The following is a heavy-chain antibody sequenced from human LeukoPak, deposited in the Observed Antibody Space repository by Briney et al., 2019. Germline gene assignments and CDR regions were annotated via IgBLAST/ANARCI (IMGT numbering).Heavy chain of an antibody. Sequence: SETLSLTCTVSGGSISSSSYYWGWIRQPPGKGLEWIGSIYYSGSTYYNPSLKSRVTISVDTSKNQFSLKLSSVTAADTAVYYCGRRRSGSYYGNGWFDPWGQGTLVTVSS. CDR2: IYYSGST. D-gene: IGHD1-26*01. CDR1: GGSISSSSYY. V-gene: IGHV4-39*01. CDR3: GRRRSGSYYGNGWFDP. J-gene: IGHJ5*02.